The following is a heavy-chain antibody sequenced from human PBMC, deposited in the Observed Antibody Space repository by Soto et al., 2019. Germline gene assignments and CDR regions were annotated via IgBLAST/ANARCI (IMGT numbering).Heavy chain of an antibody. Sequence: SETLSLTCTVSGGSVSSYCWSWIRQPPGKGLEWIGYIYYSGSTNYNPSLKSRVTISVDTSKNQFSLKLNSMTAADTAVYYCARHNYGSGSTYFDYWGQGTLVTVSS. CDR1: GGSVSSYC. V-gene: IGHV4-59*08. D-gene: IGHD3-10*01. CDR3: ARHNYGSGSTYFDY. J-gene: IGHJ4*02. CDR2: IYYSGST.